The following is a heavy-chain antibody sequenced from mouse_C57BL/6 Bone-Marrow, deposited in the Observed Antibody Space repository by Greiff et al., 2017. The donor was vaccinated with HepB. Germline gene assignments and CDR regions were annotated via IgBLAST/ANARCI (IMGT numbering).Heavy chain of an antibody. D-gene: IGHD1-1*01. CDR2: IDPANGNT. J-gene: IGHJ1*03. Sequence: EVQLQQSVAELVRPGASVKLSCTASGFNIKNTYMHWVKQRPEQGLEWIGRIDPANGNTKYAPKFQGKATITADTSSNTAYLQLSSLTSEDTAIYYCARYAFITTVVATLDWYFDVWGTGTTVTVSS. V-gene: IGHV14-3*01. CDR1: GFNIKNTY. CDR3: ARYAFITTVVATLDWYFDV.